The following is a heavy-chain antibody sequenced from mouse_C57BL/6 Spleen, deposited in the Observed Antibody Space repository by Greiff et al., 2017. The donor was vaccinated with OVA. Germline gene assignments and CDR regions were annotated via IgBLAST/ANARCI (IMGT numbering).Heavy chain of an antibody. J-gene: IGHJ2*01. CDR2: ISYDGSN. D-gene: IGHD2-12*01. CDR3: ARGYEY. V-gene: IGHV3-6*01. Sequence: ESGPGLVKPSQSLSLTCSVTGYSITSGYYWNWIRQFPGNKLEWMGYISYDGSNNYNPSLKNRISITRDTSKNQFFLKLNSVTTKDTATYYCARGYEYWGQGTTLTVSS. CDR1: GYSITSGYY.